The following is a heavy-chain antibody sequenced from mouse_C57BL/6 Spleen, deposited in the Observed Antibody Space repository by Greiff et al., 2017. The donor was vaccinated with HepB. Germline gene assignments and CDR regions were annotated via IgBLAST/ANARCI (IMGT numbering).Heavy chain of an antibody. Sequence: QVQLQQPGAELVRPGTSVKLSCKASGYTFTSYWMHWVKQRPGQGLEWIGVIDPSDSYTNYNQKFKGKATLTVDTSSSTAYMQLSSLTSEDSAVYYCARKRDSSGYSAWFAYWGQGTLVTVSA. CDR2: IDPSDSYT. CDR1: GYTFTSYW. V-gene: IGHV1-59*01. D-gene: IGHD3-2*02. CDR3: ARKRDSSGYSAWFAY. J-gene: IGHJ3*01.